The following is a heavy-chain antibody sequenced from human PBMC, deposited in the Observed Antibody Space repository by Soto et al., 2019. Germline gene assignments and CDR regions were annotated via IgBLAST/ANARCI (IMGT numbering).Heavy chain of an antibody. CDR2: IYYSGTT. CDR1: GGSISSSTYY. Sequence: PSETLSLTCSVSGGSISSSTYYWGWIRQPPGKGLEWIGSIYYSGTTYYNPSLKSRVTISVDTSKNQFSLNLNSVTAADTAIYYCVKHLAAASVDDWGQGTLVTVS. D-gene: IGHD6-13*01. CDR3: VKHLAAASVDD. J-gene: IGHJ4*02. V-gene: IGHV4-39*01.